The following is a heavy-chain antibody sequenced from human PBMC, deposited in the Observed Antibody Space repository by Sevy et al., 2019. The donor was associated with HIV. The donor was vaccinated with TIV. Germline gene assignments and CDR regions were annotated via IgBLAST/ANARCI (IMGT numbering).Heavy chain of an antibody. CDR2: IWYDGSNK. J-gene: IGHJ4*02. CDR3: AGEDMAAAGSVD. V-gene: IGHV3-33*08. D-gene: IGHD6-13*01. Sequence: GGSLRLSCAASGFTFSSYGMHWVRQAPGKGLEWVAVIWYDGSNKYYADSVKGRFTISRDNSENTLYLQMNSLRAEDTSGYYWAGEDMAAAGSVDWGQGTLVTVSS. CDR1: GFTFSSYG.